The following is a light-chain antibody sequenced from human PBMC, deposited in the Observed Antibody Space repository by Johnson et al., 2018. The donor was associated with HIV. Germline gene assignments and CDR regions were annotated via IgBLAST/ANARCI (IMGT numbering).Light chain of an antibody. J-gene: IGLJ1*01. CDR2: ENN. Sequence: QSVLTQPPSVSAAPGQMVSISCSGSSSNIGKNYVSWYQQFPGTAPKLLIHENNKRPSGITDRFSGSKSGTSATLGITGLQTGDEADYYCGTWDSSLSAFYVFGTGTKITVL. CDR1: SSNIGKNY. CDR3: GTWDSSLSAFYV. V-gene: IGLV1-51*02.